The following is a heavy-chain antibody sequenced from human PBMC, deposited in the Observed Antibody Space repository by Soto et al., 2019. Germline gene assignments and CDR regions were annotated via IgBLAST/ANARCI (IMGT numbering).Heavy chain of an antibody. CDR1: GYTFTSYG. CDR3: ARDPLGYCSSTSCYFLNRAFDI. D-gene: IGHD2-2*01. CDR2: ISAYNGNT. J-gene: IGHJ3*02. Sequence: ASVKVSCKASGYTFTSYGVSWVRQAPGQGLEWMGWISAYNGNTNYAQKLQGRVTMTTDTSTSTAYMELRSLRSDDTAVYYCARDPLGYCSSTSCYFLNRAFDIWGQGTMVTVSS. V-gene: IGHV1-18*01.